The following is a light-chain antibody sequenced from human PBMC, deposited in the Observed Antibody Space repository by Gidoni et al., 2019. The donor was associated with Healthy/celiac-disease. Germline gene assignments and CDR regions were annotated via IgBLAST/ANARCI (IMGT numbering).Light chain of an antibody. CDR1: SSNIGSNY. Sequence: SVLIQPPSASGTPGQRVTIYCSGSSSNIGSNYVYWYQQLPGTAPKLLIYRNNPRPSGVPDRFSGSKSGTSVSLAISGLRSEDEADYYCAAWDDSLSGWVFGGGTKLTDL. CDR3: AAWDDSLSGWV. V-gene: IGLV1-47*01. J-gene: IGLJ3*02. CDR2: RNN.